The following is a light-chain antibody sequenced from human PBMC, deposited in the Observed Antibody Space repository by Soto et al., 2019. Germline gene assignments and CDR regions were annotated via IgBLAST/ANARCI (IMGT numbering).Light chain of an antibody. CDR3: QQSYRTPRT. CDR1: QSVSGY. Sequence: DIQMTQSPSSLSASVGDRVTITCRTSQSVSGYLNWYQQEPGKAPKLLIYAASSLQSGVPSRFSGSGSGTDFSLTISSLQPEDFATYYCQQSYRTPRTFGQVTKVDIK. J-gene: IGKJ1*01. V-gene: IGKV1-39*01. CDR2: AAS.